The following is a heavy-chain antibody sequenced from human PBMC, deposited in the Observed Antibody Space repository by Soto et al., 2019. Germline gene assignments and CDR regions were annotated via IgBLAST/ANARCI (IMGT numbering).Heavy chain of an antibody. D-gene: IGHD6-13*01. V-gene: IGHV4-34*01. J-gene: IGHJ4*02. CDR1: GGSFSAYY. CDR3: ATGNAWEVLLAY. Sequence: SETLSLTCAVYGGSFSAYYWSWIRQPPGKGLEWIGEINHSGGTSYNPSLKSRATISVDTSKNQFSLKLSSVTAADTAVYYCATGNAWEVLLAYWGQGTLVTVSS. CDR2: INHSGGT.